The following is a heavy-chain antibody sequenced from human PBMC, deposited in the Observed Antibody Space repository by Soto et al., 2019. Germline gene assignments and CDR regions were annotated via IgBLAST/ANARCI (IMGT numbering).Heavy chain of an antibody. CDR1: GFAFSTYG. V-gene: IGHV3-33*01. J-gene: IGHJ4*02. CDR2: IWYDGSNK. CDR3: ARASGPFDY. Sequence: QVQLVESGGGVVQPGRSLRLSCAASGFAFSTYGIHWVRQAPGKGLEWVAVIWYDGSNKYYADSVKGRFTISRDNSKNTLYLQMNSLKADDTAAYYCARASGPFDYWGQGTQVTVSS. D-gene: IGHD5-12*01.